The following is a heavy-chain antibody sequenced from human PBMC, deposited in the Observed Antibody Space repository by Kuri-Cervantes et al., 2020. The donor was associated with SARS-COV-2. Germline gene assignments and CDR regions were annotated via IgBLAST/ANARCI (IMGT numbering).Heavy chain of an antibody. CDR3: ATDRVRVVTHNFDY. V-gene: IGHV3-30*03. Sequence: GESLKISCAASGFTFSSYGMHWVRQAPGKGLEWAAVIAYDGSNKYYGNSVKGRFTISRDNSKNTLYLQMNSLRAEDTAVYYCATDRVRVVTHNFDYWGQGTLVTVSS. CDR2: IAYDGSNK. D-gene: IGHD3-10*01. J-gene: IGHJ4*02. CDR1: GFTFSSYG.